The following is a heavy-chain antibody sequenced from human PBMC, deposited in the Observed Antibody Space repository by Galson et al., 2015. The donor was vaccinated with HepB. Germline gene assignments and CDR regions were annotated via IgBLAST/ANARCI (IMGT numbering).Heavy chain of an antibody. D-gene: IGHD2-2*01. Sequence: DYAMHWVRQAPGKGLEWVSGISWNSGSIGYADSVKGRFTISRDNAKNSLYLQMNSLRAEDTALYYCAKDIGYCSSTSCYYYYYGMDVWGQGTTVTVSS. J-gene: IGHJ6*02. CDR1: DYA. CDR3: AKDIGYCSSTSCYYYYYGMDV. CDR2: ISWNSGSI. V-gene: IGHV3-9*01.